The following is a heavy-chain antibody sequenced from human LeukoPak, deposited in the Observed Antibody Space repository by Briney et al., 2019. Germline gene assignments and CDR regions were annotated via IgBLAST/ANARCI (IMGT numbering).Heavy chain of an antibody. CDR1: GYSISSGHF. CDR3: ARDRVWSGSQAKYYFDY. CDR2: IYYSGST. J-gene: IGHJ4*02. V-gene: IGHV4-38-2*02. D-gene: IGHD3-10*01. Sequence: PSETLSLTCTVSGYSISSGHFWGWIRQPPGKGLEWIGSIYYSGSTYYNPSLKSRVTISVDTSKNQFSLKLSSVTAADTAVYYCARDRVWSGSQAKYYFDYWGQGTLVTVSS.